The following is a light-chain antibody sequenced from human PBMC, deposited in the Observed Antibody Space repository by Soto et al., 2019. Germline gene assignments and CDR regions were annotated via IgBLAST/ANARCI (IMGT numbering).Light chain of an antibody. Sequence: EIMMTQSPATLSVSPGERATLSCWASQSVSSNLAWYQQRPGQAPRLLIYGASTRAAGIPARFSGSGSGTDFTLTISGLQSEDFAVYYCQQYGSSPRTFGQGTKVEIK. V-gene: IGKV3-15*01. CDR1: QSVSSN. J-gene: IGKJ1*01. CDR2: GAS. CDR3: QQYGSSPRT.